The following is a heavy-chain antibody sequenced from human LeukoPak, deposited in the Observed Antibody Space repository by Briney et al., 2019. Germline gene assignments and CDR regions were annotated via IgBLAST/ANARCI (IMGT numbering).Heavy chain of an antibody. V-gene: IGHV4-59*11. CDR3: VRGGSWFDP. J-gene: IGHJ5*02. Sequence: PSETLSLTCTVSGDSINPHYWSWIRQPPGKGLEWIAYIYYSGSTSYNPSLKSRVTMSVDTSKNQFSLRLSSVTAADTAVYYCVRGGSWFDPWGQGTLVTVSS. D-gene: IGHD3-16*01. CDR1: GDSINPHY. CDR2: IYYSGST.